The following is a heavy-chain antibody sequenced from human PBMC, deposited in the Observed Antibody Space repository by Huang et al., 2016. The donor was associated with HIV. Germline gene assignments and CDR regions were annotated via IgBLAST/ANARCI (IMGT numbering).Heavy chain of an antibody. CDR2: VDPTSGAI. V-gene: IGHV1-2*06. CDR3: AREAWASGVAHYFDY. D-gene: IGHD3-10*01. CDR1: GYSFTGHF. Sequence: QVQLVQSGAEVKRPGASVKVSCKASGYSFTGHFIHWVRQAPGQGLDGMGRVDPTSGAINWAARFQGRVSMTRDKSIGTAYRELSGLRSVDTAVFFCAREAWASGVAHYFDYWGPGTLVTVSS. J-gene: IGHJ4*02.